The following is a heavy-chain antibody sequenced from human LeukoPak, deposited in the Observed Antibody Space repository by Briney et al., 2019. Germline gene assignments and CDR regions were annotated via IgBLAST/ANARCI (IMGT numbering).Heavy chain of an antibody. CDR3: ARHKNSGTYPLDY. J-gene: IGHJ4*02. CDR1: GDSVSGNY. V-gene: IGHV4-59*08. CDR2: IHYNGDT. D-gene: IGHD3-10*01. Sequence: PSETLSLTCTVSGDSVSGNYWSWIRLPPGKGLEWIASIHYNGDTKYNPSLKSRVTISMDTSKKQLSLKLSSVTAADTAVFYCARHKNSGTYPLDYWGPGTLVTVSS.